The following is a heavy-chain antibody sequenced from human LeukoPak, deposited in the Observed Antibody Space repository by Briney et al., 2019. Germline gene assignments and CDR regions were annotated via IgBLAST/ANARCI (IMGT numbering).Heavy chain of an antibody. Sequence: PGGSLRLSSAASGFTFSSDSMNWVREAPGKGREWVSCISSSSSYIYYADSGKGRFTISRDNAKNSLYLQMNSLRAEDTAVYYCAREGVYYYGSGSFYFDYWGQGTLVTVSS. J-gene: IGHJ4*02. CDR1: GFTFSSDS. CDR3: AREGVYYYGSGSFYFDY. CDR2: ISSSSSYI. V-gene: IGHV3-21*01. D-gene: IGHD3-10*01.